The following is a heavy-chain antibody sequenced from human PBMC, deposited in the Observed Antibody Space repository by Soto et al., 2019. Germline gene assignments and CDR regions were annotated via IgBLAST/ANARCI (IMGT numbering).Heavy chain of an antibody. CDR1: GFIFSEST. V-gene: IGHV3-64D*06. Sequence: GGSLRLSCSASGFIFSESTIYWVRQVPGKGLEAISAVSTSGRGTYYADSVKDRFTISRDNSKNTLFLQMGSLRPEDTAIYYCVKQAHGLDGVAFDYWGQGTQVTVSS. J-gene: IGHJ4*02. CDR2: VSTSGRGT. CDR3: VKQAHGLDGVAFDY. D-gene: IGHD2-15*01.